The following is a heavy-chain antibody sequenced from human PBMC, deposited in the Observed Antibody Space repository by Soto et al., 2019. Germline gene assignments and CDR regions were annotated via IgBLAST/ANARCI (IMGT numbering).Heavy chain of an antibody. CDR2: ISSDGNNK. CDR3: ASSSTVLLPTTMTGWFDP. D-gene: IGHD2-2*01. Sequence: PGGSLRLSCAASGFTIKNYAMHWVRQAPGKGLEWVAVISSDGNNKEYGDSAKGRFTISRDNSKNTLYLQMNNLRAEDTAVYYCASSSTVLLPTTMTGWFDPWGQGTLVTVSS. CDR1: GFTIKNYA. J-gene: IGHJ5*02. V-gene: IGHV3-30*03.